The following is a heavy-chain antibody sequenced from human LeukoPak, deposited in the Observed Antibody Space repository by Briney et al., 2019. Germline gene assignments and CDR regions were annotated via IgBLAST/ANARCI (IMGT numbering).Heavy chain of an antibody. CDR3: ARGFLIYFYDYSYYYLSQSPDAFDI. J-gene: IGHJ3*02. CDR2: FRHDGIT. CDR1: GGSFNDSY. V-gene: IGHV4-34*01. Sequence: PSETLSLTCAVYGGSFNDSYWSWIRQSPGKVLAWLGDFRHDGITNYNPSLKSRVTLSIHTSKNQFSLRLNSVTAADTAVYYCARGFLIYFYDYSYYYLSQSPDAFDIWGQGTMVTVSS. D-gene: IGHD3-22*01.